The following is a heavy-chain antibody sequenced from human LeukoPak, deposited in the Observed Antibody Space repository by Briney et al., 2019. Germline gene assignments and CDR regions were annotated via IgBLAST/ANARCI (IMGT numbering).Heavy chain of an antibody. CDR2: IKSKTDGGTT. J-gene: IGHJ2*01. CDR3: TTHCSGGSCYPDWYFDL. V-gene: IGHV3-15*01. D-gene: IGHD2-15*01. Sequence: GSLRLSCAASGFPFSNAWMSWVRQAPGKGLEWVGRIKSKTDGGTTDYAAPVKGRFTVSRDDSKNTLYLQMNSLKTEDTAVYYCTTHCSGGSCYPDWYFDLWGRGTLVTVSS. CDR1: GFPFSNAW.